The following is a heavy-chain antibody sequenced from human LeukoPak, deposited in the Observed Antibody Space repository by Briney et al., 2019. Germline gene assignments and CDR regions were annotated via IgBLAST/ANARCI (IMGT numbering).Heavy chain of an antibody. Sequence: SETLSLTCTVSGGSISSNHYYWAWIRQPPGKGLEWIGSLHYSGTTYYNPSLKSRVTISADTSKNQFSLKLSSVTAADTAVYYCARPSAISLNADRPWVYWGQGTLVTVSS. V-gene: IGHV4-39*01. CDR3: ARPSAISLNADRPWVY. CDR1: GGSISSNHYY. CDR2: LHYSGTT. J-gene: IGHJ4*02. D-gene: IGHD5-18*01.